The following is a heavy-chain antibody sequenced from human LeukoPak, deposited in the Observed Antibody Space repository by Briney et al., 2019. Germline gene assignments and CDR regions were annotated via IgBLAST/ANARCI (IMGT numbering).Heavy chain of an antibody. D-gene: IGHD3-22*01. CDR3: ARAPITRIVVVPDY. Sequence: ASVKVSCKASGYTFTGYNMHWVRRAPGQGLEWMGWINPNSGGTNYAQKFQGRVTMTRDTSISTAYMELSRLRSDDTAVYYCARAPITRIVVVPDYWGQGTLVTVSS. J-gene: IGHJ4*02. CDR1: GYTFTGYN. V-gene: IGHV1-2*02. CDR2: INPNSGGT.